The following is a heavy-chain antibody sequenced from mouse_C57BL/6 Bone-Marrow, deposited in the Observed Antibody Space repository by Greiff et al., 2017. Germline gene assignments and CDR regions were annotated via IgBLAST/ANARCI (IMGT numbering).Heavy chain of an antibody. V-gene: IGHV5-17*01. Sequence: EVKLMESGGGLVTPGGSLKLSCAASGFTFSDYGMHWVRQAPEKGLEWVAYISSGSSTIYYADTVKGRFTISRDNAKNTLFLQMTSLRSEDTAMYYCARAYGPFAYWGQGTLVTVSA. CDR3: ARAYGPFAY. D-gene: IGHD1-1*02. CDR2: ISSGSSTI. J-gene: IGHJ3*01. CDR1: GFTFSDYG.